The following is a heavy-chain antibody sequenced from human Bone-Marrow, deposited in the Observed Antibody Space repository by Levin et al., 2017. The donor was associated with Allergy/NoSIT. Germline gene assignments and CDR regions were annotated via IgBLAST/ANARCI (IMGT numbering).Heavy chain of an antibody. CDR2: IHSSGST. CDR1: GGSVPSGDYY. Sequence: SQTLSLTCSVSGGSVPSGDYYWRWIRKPPGKGLEWIGFIHSSGSTNDIPSRKSRVTMSHDTSKNQLSLSLTSVTAADTAIYYCARVSAAGGTRLFDYWGQGTLVTVSS. D-gene: IGHD6-13*01. J-gene: IGHJ4*02. CDR3: ARVSAAGGTRLFDY. V-gene: IGHV4-61*08.